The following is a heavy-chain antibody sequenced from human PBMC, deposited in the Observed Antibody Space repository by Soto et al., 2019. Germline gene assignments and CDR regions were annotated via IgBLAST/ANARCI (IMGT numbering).Heavy chain of an antibody. D-gene: IGHD3-22*01. J-gene: IGHJ4*02. V-gene: IGHV4-34*01. CDR2: INHSGST. CDR1: GGSFSGYY. CDR3: ASETYYYDSRASY. Sequence: SETLSLTCAVYGGSFSGYYWSWIRQPPGKGLEWIGEINHSGSTNYNPSLKSRVTISVDTSKNQFSLKLSSVTAADTAVYYCASETYYYDSRASYWGQGTLVTVSS.